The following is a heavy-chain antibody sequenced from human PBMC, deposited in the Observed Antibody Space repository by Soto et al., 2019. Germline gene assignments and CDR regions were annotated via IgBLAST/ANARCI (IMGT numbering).Heavy chain of an antibody. CDR1: GYTFIDYF. CDR3: ARGVQPPGSFIFDYNVSDP. V-gene: IGHV1-2*02. CDR2: INPNNGGT. D-gene: IGHD1-1*01. J-gene: IGHJ5*02. Sequence: ASVKVSCKTSGYTFIDYFIHWVRQAPGQGLEWMGWINPNNGGTDYARKFQGRVTMTRDTSINSAYMALNALTPDNTGRYYCARGVQPPGSFIFDYNVSDPWGQGILVTVSS.